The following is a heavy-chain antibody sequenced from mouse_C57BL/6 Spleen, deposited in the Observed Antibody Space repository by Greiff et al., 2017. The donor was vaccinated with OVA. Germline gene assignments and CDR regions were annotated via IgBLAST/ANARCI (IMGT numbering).Heavy chain of an antibody. CDR3: ARGYSNLFAY. CDR1: GFTFSDHG. D-gene: IGHD2-5*01. Sequence: EVQLVESGGGLVKPGGSLKLSCAASGFTFSDHGMHWVRQAPEKGLEWVAYISSGSSTIYYADTVKGRFTISRDNAKNTLCRQMTSLRSEDTAMYYCARGYSNLFAYWGQGPLVTVAA. CDR2: ISSGSSTI. J-gene: IGHJ3*01. V-gene: IGHV5-17*01.